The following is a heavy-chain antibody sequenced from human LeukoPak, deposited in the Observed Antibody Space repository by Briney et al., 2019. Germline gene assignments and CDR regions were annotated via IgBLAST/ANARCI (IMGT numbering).Heavy chain of an antibody. V-gene: IGHV3-11*01. CDR1: GFTFSNYY. CDR3: ARDYSGSEYFFDY. CDR2: ISGTGNSK. Sequence: GGSLRLSCVTSGFTFSNYYMTWIRQAPGKGLEWVSYISGTGNSKYYAGSVKGRFTISRDNAKNSLYLQMSSLRAEDTAIYYCARDYSGSEYFFDYWGQGSLVTVSS. J-gene: IGHJ4*02. D-gene: IGHD1-26*01.